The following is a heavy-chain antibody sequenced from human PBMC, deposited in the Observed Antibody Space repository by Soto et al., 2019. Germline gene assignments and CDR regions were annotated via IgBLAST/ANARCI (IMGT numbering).Heavy chain of an antibody. CDR1: GGTFSSYA. CDR3: ARDVTSSSRICSSTSCYTRYNWFDP. Sequence: SVKVSCKASGGTFSSYAISWVRQAPGQGLEWMGGIIPIFGTANYAQKFQGRVTITADESTSTAYMELSSLRSEDTAVYYCARDVTSSSRICSSTSCYTRYNWFDPWGQGTLVTVSS. V-gene: IGHV1-69*13. CDR2: IIPIFGTA. D-gene: IGHD2-2*02. J-gene: IGHJ5*02.